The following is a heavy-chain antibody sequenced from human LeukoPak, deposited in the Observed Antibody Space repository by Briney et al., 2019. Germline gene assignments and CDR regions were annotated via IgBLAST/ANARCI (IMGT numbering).Heavy chain of an antibody. CDR2: VYYTGTT. V-gene: IGHV4-39*01. CDR3: AGRAVYYYFDY. J-gene: IGHJ4*02. CDR1: AGSISGSSYYY. D-gene: IGHD2-8*01. Sequence: PSETLSLTCTDSAGSISGSSYYYWGWIRQPPGKGLEWIGTVYYTGTTYYNPSLKSRVTISVDTSKNQFSLKLISVTAADTAMYYCAGRAVYYYFDYWGPGILVTVSS.